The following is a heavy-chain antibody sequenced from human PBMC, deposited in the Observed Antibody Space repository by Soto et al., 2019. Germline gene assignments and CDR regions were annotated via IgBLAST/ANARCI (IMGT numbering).Heavy chain of an antibody. Sequence: SSETLSLTCAVYGGSFSGYYWSWIRQPPGKGLEWIGEINHSGSTNYNPSLKSRVTISVDTSKNQFSLKVSSVTAADTAVFYCARLAGYCSGTSCYGYYGMDVWGQGTTVTVSS. CDR2: INHSGST. D-gene: IGHD2-2*01. V-gene: IGHV4-34*01. CDR3: ARLAGYCSGTSCYGYYGMDV. J-gene: IGHJ6*02. CDR1: GGSFSGYY.